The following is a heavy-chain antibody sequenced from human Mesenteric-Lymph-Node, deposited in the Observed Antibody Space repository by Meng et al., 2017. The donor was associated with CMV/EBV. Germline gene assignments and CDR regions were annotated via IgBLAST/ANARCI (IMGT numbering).Heavy chain of an antibody. D-gene: IGHD1-26*01. V-gene: IGHV3-21*01. CDR1: GFTFSSYS. J-gene: IGHJ6*02. CDR2: ISSSSSYI. Sequence: GESLKISCAASGFTFSSYSMNWVRQAPGKGLEWVSSISSSSSYIYYADSVKGRFTISRDNAKNSLYLQMNSLRAEDTAVYYCARESFYGMDVWGQGTTVTVSS. CDR3: ARESFYGMDV.